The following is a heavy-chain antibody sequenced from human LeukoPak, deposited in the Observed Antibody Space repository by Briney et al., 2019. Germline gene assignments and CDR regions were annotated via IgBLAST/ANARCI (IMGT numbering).Heavy chain of an antibody. J-gene: IGHJ4*02. D-gene: IGHD1-26*01. Sequence: GGSLRLSCAASGFTFSTYWMNWVRQAPGKGLEWVAGIKQDGTEKYYVDSVKGRFTISGDNAKDSLYLQMNSLRAEDTALYYCATDRAYSTYDYWGQGTLVTVSS. V-gene: IGHV3-7*01. CDR1: GFTFSTYW. CDR3: ATDRAYSTYDY. CDR2: IKQDGTEK.